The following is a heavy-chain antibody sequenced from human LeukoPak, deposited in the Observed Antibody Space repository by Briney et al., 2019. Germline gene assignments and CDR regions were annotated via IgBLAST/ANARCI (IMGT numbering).Heavy chain of an antibody. Sequence: SETLSLTCTVPGGSISSYYWSWIRQPPGKGLEWIGYIYYSGSTNYNPSLKSRVTISVDTSKNQFSLKLSSVTAADTAVYYCARGRRTSGDESFDYWGQGTLVTVSS. D-gene: IGHD3-10*01. J-gene: IGHJ4*02. CDR3: ARGRRTSGDESFDY. CDR1: GGSISSYY. CDR2: IYYSGST. V-gene: IGHV4-59*01.